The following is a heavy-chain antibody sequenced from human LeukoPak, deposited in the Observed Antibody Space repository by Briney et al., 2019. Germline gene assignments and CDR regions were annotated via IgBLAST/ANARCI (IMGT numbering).Heavy chain of an antibody. V-gene: IGHV3-23*01. CDR3: AKDLTVTTGYYYYYMDV. D-gene: IGHD4-11*01. CDR2: ISGSGGST. Sequence: GGSLRLSCAASGFTFSSYAMSWVRQAPGKGLEWVSAISGSGGSTYYADSVKGRFTISRDNSKNTLYLQMNSLRAEDAAVYYCAKDLTVTTGYYYYYMDVWGKGTTVTVSS. J-gene: IGHJ6*03. CDR1: GFTFSSYA.